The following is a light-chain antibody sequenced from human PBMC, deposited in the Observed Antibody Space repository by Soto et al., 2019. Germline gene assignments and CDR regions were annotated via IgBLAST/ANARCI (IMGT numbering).Light chain of an antibody. V-gene: IGKV3-11*01. CDR1: ESVRHY. Sequence: EIVLTQTPATLSLSPGERATLSCRASESVRHYLAWYQQKPGQAPRLLIYDASSRAIGIPARFSGSGSGTDFTLTISSLEPEDFAVYYWQQRSNWPPGYTFGQGTKLEMK. CDR3: QQRSNWPPGYT. J-gene: IGKJ2*01. CDR2: DAS.